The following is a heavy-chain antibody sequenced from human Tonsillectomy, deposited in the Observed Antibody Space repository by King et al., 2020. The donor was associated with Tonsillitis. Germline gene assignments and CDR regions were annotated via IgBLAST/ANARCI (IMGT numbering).Heavy chain of an antibody. CDR1: GFTFSDAW. J-gene: IGHJ4*02. CDR3: TRRGSL. CDR2: IHTRANGGTI. D-gene: IGHD2-15*01. Sequence: VQLVESGGGLVKPGGSLRLSCAASGFTFSDAWMSWIRQAPGKGLEWVGRIHTRANGGTIDYAAPVKGRFTISRDDSKNTLYLQMNSLRPDDTAVYNCTRRGSLGGRGTLVTVSS. V-gene: IGHV3-15*01.